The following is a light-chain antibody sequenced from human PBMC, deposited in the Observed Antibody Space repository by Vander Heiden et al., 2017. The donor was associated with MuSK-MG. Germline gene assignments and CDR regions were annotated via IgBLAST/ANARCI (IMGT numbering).Light chain of an antibody. CDR1: SSDVGSYNL. CDR2: EGS. J-gene: IGLJ1*01. Sequence: QSALTQPASESGSPGQSLTISCTGTSSDVGSYNLVSWYQQHPGKAPKLMIYEGSKRPSGVSNRFSGSKSGNTASLTISGLQAEDEADYYCCSYAGSSTFFYVFGTGTKVTVL. CDR3: CSYAGSSTFFYV. V-gene: IGLV2-23*03.